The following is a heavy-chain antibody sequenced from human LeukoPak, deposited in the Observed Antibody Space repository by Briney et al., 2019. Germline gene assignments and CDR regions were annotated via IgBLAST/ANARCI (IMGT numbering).Heavy chain of an antibody. CDR1: GGSISTYY. D-gene: IGHD3-10*01. CDR2: IDYSGST. J-gene: IGHJ4*02. V-gene: IGHV4-59*01. Sequence: SETLSLTCTVSGGSISTYYWSWVRQPPGKGLEWIGYIDYSGSTNYSPSLKSRVTMSVDTSKNQFSLKLSSVTAADTAVYYCARDIGGRYYFHYWGQGTLVTVSS. CDR3: ARDIGGRYYFHY.